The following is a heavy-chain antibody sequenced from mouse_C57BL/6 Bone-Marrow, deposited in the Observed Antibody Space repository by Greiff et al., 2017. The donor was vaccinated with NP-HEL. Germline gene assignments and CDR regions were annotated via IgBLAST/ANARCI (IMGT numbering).Heavy chain of an antibody. V-gene: IGHV1-64*01. CDR1: GYTFTSYW. J-gene: IGHJ1*03. Sequence: QVQLQQPGAELVKPGVSVKLSCKASGYTFTSYWMHWVKQRPGQGLEWIGMIHPNSGSTNYNEKFKSKATLTVDKSSSTAYMQLSSLTSEDSAVYYCARSPPLYGNDVDWYFDVWGTGTTVTVSS. CDR3: ARSPPLYGNDVDWYFDV. D-gene: IGHD2-2*01. CDR2: IHPNSGST.